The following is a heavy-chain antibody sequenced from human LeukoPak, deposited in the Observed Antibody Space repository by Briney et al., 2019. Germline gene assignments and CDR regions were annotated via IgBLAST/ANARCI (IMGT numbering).Heavy chain of an antibody. D-gene: IGHD3-22*01. CDR3: ARDLPSYDSSGYYLPEDAFDI. CDR1: GFTFSSYW. CDR2: IKQDGSEK. Sequence: PGGSLRLSCAASGFTFSSYWMSWVRQAPGKGLEWVANIKQDGSEKYYVDSVKGRFTISRDNAKNSLYLQMNSLRAEDTAVYYCARDLPSYDSSGYYLPEDAFDIWGQGTMVTVSS. J-gene: IGHJ3*02. V-gene: IGHV3-7*01.